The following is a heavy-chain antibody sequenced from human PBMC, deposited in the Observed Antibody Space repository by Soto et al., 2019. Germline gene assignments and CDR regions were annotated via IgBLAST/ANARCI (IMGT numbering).Heavy chain of an antibody. J-gene: IGHJ4*02. V-gene: IGHV4-31*03. CDR2: IFYSGST. CDR1: GGSISSDGYY. Sequence: PSETLSLTCTVSGGSISSDGYYWSWIRQHPGKGLEWIGYIFYSGSTYYNPSLKSRVAISVDTSKNQFSLKLSSVTAADTDVYYCARAPGDYFDCWGQGTLVTVSS. CDR3: ARAPGDYFDC.